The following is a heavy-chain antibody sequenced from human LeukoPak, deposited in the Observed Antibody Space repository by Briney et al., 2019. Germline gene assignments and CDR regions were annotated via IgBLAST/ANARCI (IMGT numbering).Heavy chain of an antibody. D-gene: IGHD3-3*01. J-gene: IGHJ4*02. CDR2: INHSGST. V-gene: IGHV4-34*01. CDR3: ARPQGIFWSGYSY. CDR1: GGSFSSYY. Sequence: SETLSLTCAVYGGSFSSYYWSWIRQPPGKGLEWIGEINHSGSTNYNPSLKSRVTISVDTSKNQFSLKLSSVTAADTAVYYCARPQGIFWSGYSYWGQGTLVTVSS.